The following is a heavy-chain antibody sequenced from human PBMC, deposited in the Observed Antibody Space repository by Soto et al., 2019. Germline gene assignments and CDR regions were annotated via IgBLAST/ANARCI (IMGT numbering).Heavy chain of an antibody. V-gene: IGHV1-69*12. J-gene: IGHJ6*02. Sequence: QVQMVQSGAEVKKPGSSVKVSCKASGGTFSSYAISWVRQAPGQGLEWMGGIIPIFGTANYAQKFQGRVTITADESTSTAYMVLRSLRSEDTAAYYCARRNRYCSGGSCAKVYYYYGMDVWGQGTTVTVSS. CDR2: IIPIFGTA. CDR1: GGTFSSYA. CDR3: ARRNRYCSGGSCAKVYYYYGMDV. D-gene: IGHD2-15*01.